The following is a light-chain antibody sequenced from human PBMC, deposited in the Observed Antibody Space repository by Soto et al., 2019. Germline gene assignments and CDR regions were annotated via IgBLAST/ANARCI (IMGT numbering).Light chain of an antibody. V-gene: IGKV3-11*01. J-gene: IGKJ5*01. Sequence: EIVMTQSPATLSVSPGERATLSCRASQSVRSNLAWYQQNPGQPPRLLIYDASNRAAGIPARFSGSGSGTDFTLTISSLEPEDFAIYYCQQRQYWPPITFGQGTRLEIK. CDR3: QQRQYWPPIT. CDR2: DAS. CDR1: QSVRSN.